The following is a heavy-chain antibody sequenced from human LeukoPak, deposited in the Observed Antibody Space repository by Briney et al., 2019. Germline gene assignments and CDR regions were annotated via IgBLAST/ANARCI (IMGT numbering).Heavy chain of an antibody. D-gene: IGHD2-21*02. Sequence: PSETLSLTCTVSGGSISSYYWSWIRQPPGKGLEWIGYVLNSGRTNLNPSIRSRATMSVDTSKNQFSLQLSSLTAADTAVYYCAGRQHIVAVTATRGSFDMWGQGTMVTVSS. CDR2: VLNSGRT. J-gene: IGHJ3*02. V-gene: IGHV4-59*01. CDR3: AGRQHIVAVTATRGSFDM. CDR1: GGSISSYY.